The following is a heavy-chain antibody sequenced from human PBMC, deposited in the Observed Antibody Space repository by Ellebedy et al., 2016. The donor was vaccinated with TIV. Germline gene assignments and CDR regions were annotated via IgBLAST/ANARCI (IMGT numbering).Heavy chain of an antibody. CDR2: ISYTGGSQ. CDR3: ASGHRGISFGI. J-gene: IGHJ3*02. V-gene: IGHV3-30-3*01. Sequence: PGGSLRLSCAVSGFTFSSYAMHWVRQAPGKGLEWVATISYTGGSQNYADSVKGRFTISRDNSKNTLYLQMNSLRAEDTAVYYCASGHRGISFGIWGQGTMVTVSS. D-gene: IGHD3-16*01. CDR1: GFTFSSYA.